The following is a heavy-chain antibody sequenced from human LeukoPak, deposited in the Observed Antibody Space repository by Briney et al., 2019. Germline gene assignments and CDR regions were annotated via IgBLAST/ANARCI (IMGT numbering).Heavy chain of an antibody. Sequence: PGGSLRLSCAASGYTFSIYSMNWVRQAPGRGLEWVLAISSSSGYIYYADSVKGRFTISRDNAKNSLYLQMNSLRAEDTAVYYCARDTDYDSRSIWGQGTMVTVSS. CDR3: ARDTDYDSRSI. D-gene: IGHD5-12*01. V-gene: IGHV3-21*01. CDR1: GYTFSIYS. CDR2: ISSSSGYI. J-gene: IGHJ3*02.